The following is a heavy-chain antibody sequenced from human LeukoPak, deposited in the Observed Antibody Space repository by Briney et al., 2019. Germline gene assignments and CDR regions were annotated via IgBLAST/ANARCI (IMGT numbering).Heavy chain of an antibody. V-gene: IGHV3-7*01. CDR3: ARASMGGRDYHLDS. CDR2: IKQDGTDK. J-gene: IGHJ4*02. D-gene: IGHD4/OR15-4a*01. Sequence: PGGSLRLSCAASGFTFSSYWMTWVRQAPGKGLEWVANIKQDGTDKYYVDSVKGRFTISRDNAKNSLFLQLGSLRGDGTAVYYCARASMGGRDYHLDSWGQGTLVTVSS. CDR1: GFTFSSYW.